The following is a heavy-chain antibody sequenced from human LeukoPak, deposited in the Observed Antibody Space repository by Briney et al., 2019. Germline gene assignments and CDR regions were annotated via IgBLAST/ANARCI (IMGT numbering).Heavy chain of an antibody. CDR2: ISYDGSNK. CDR3: ARVAVAAAPDY. CDR1: GFTFSSYA. D-gene: IGHD2-15*01. J-gene: IGHJ4*02. Sequence: GGSLRLSCAASGFTFSSYAMHWVRQAPGKGLEWVAVISYDGSNKYYADSVKGRFTISRDNAKNTLYLQMNSLRAEDTAVYYCARVAVAAAPDYWGQGTPVTVSS. V-gene: IGHV3-30-3*01.